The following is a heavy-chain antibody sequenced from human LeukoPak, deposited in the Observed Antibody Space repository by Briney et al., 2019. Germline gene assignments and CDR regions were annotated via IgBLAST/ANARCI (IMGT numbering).Heavy chain of an antibody. Sequence: GGSLRLSCAASGFTFDTYTMSWVRQAPGKGLEWVSYISSSGSTIYYADSVKGRFTISRDNSKNTLYLQMNSLRAEDTAVYYCAKDLWLDPGDYWGQGTLVTVSS. CDR3: AKDLWLDPGDY. J-gene: IGHJ4*02. CDR2: ISSSGSTI. CDR1: GFTFDTYT. V-gene: IGHV3-23*01. D-gene: IGHD6-19*01.